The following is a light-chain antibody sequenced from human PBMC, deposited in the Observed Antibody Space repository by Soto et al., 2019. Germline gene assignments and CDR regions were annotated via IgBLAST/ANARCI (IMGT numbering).Light chain of an antibody. Sequence: EIVLTQSPGTLSLSPWERATLSCRASQSVSSSYLAWYQQKPGQAPRLLIYDASSRAPGVPARFSGSGSGADFTLTISSLEPEDFAVYYCQQRSNRLPITFGQGTRLEIK. CDR3: QQRSNRLPIT. J-gene: IGKJ5*01. CDR2: DAS. V-gene: IGKV3D-20*02. CDR1: QSVSSSY.